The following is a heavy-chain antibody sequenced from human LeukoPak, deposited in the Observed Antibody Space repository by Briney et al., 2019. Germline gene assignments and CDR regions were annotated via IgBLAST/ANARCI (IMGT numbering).Heavy chain of an antibody. CDR2: INDSGST. CDR3: ARVKGEGGTAVTNWFDP. D-gene: IGHD2-21*02. J-gene: IGHJ5*02. V-gene: IGHV4-34*01. Sequence: SETLSLTCGVYGGSLNGNYWSWIRQPPGKGLEWIGEINDSGSTNDNLSLKSRVTISIDTSKNQFSLQLNSVTPEDTAVYYCARVKGEGGTAVTNWFDPWGQGTLVTVSS. CDR1: GGSLNGNY.